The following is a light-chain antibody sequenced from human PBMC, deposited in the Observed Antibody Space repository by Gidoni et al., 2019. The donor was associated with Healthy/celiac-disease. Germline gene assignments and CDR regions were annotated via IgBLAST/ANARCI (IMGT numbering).Light chain of an antibody. V-gene: IGLV1-40*01. CDR3: QSYDSSLIWV. CDR2: GNS. J-gene: IGLJ3*02. Sequence: QSVLTQPPSVSGAPGQRVTISGTGSSSNIGAGYDVHWYQQLPGTAPKLLIYGNSNRPSGVPDRFSGSKSGTSASLAITGLQAEDEADYYCQSYDSSLIWVFGGGTKLTVL. CDR1: SSNIGAGYD.